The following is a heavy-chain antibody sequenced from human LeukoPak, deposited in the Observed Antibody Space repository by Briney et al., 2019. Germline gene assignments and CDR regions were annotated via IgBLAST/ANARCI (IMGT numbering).Heavy chain of an antibody. J-gene: IGHJ4*02. CDR1: GFTFSSYA. V-gene: IGHV3-30-3*01. D-gene: IGHD1-26*01. CDR2: ISYDGSNK. CDR3: ARGVGATNHFDY. Sequence: GRSLRLSCAASGFTFSSYAMHWVRQAPGKGLEWVAVISYDGSNKYYADSVEGRFTLSRDNSNNTLYLQMNSLRAEDTAVYYCARGVGATNHFDYWGPGTLVTVSS.